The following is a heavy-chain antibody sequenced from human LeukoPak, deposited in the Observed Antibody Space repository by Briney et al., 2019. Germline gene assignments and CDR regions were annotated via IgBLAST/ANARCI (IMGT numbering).Heavy chain of an antibody. CDR1: GYTFTGYY. Sequence: ASVKVSCKASGYTFTGYYMHWMRQAPGQGLEWMGRINPNSGGTNYAQKFQGRVTMTRDTSISTAYMELSRLRSDDTAVDYCARGDYDYVWGSYRDDYWGQGTLVTVSS. CDR3: ARGDYDYVWGSYRDDY. D-gene: IGHD3-16*02. J-gene: IGHJ4*02. V-gene: IGHV1-2*06. CDR2: INPNSGGT.